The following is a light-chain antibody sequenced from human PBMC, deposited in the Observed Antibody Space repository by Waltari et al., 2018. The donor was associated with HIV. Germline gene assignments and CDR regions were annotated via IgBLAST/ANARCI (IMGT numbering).Light chain of an antibody. J-gene: IGLJ3*02. CDR3: CSYAGSYTWV. CDR2: DVH. Sequence: QSALTQSRSVSGSPGQSVTISCTGTSSDVCGYNYVSWYQQHPGKLTKLMIYDVHKRPSGVPDRFSGSKSANTASLTISGLQAEDEADYYCCSYAGSYTWVFGGGTKLTVL. CDR1: SSDVCGYNY. V-gene: IGLV2-11*01.